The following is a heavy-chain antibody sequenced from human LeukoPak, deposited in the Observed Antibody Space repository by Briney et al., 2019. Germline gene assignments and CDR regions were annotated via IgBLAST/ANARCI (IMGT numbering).Heavy chain of an antibody. Sequence: PSETLSLTCAVYGESFSGYYWTWIRQPPGKGLEWIGEINHGGSTKYTPSLTGRVTISVDTSKNQFSLKLTSVTAADTAVYYCARHLTRRDYFYYGMDVWGQGTTVTVSS. CDR3: ARHLTRRDYFYYGMDV. J-gene: IGHJ6*02. CDR1: GESFSGYY. CDR2: INHGGST. V-gene: IGHV4-34*01.